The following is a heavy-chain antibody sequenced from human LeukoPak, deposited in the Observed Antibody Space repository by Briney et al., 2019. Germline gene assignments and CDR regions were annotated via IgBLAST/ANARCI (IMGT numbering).Heavy chain of an antibody. V-gene: IGHV3-7*01. CDR3: ASDRALVYYYDSSGYYPGDAFDI. D-gene: IGHD3-22*01. CDR1: GFTFSSYW. Sequence: GGSLRLSCAASGFTFSSYWMSWVRQAPGKGLEWVANIKQDGSEKYYVDSVRGRFTISRDNAKNSLYLQMNSLRAEDTAVYYCASDRALVYYYDSSGYYPGDAFDIWGQGTMVTVSS. J-gene: IGHJ3*02. CDR2: IKQDGSEK.